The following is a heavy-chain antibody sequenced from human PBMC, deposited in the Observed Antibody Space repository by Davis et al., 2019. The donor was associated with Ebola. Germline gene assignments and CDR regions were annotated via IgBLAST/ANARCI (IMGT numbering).Heavy chain of an antibody. J-gene: IGHJ4*02. Sequence: GALRLSCATSGFTVNSNYMSWVRQAPGKGLEWVSLIYSGGSTYYADFVKGRFTLSRDNSKNTLYLQMNSLRAEDTAVYYCARDGEYCTNGICSTYFDNWGQGTLVTVSS. CDR3: ARDGEYCTNGICSTYFDN. CDR2: IYSGGST. V-gene: IGHV3-66*01. CDR1: GFTVNSNY. D-gene: IGHD2-8*01.